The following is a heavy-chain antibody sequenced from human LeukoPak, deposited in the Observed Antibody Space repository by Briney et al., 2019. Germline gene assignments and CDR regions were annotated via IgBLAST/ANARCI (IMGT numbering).Heavy chain of an antibody. CDR1: GFTFRSYW. Sequence: GGSLRLSCAASGFTFRSYWMTWVRQAPGKGLEWVASINQDGCEHHYVDSVKGRSTISRDNAKNSLHLQMNSLRAEDTAVYYCARSIVLAGISGRWGQGTLVTVSS. V-gene: IGHV3-7*01. J-gene: IGHJ4*02. CDR3: ARSIVLAGISGR. CDR2: INQDGCEH. D-gene: IGHD6-6*01.